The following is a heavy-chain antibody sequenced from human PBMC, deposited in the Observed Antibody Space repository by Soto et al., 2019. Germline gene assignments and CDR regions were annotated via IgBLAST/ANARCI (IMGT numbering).Heavy chain of an antibody. CDR2: ISVSGDRT. CDR1: GFAFTTYA. D-gene: IGHD2-2*01. V-gene: IGHV3-23*01. J-gene: IGHJ4*02. CDR3: VKDGDSISSNKPLDY. Sequence: GGSLRLSCAASGFAFTTYAMGGVRQAPGQGMEWVSSISVSGDRTFYADSVKGRFTLSRDNRRNTLHLQMNSLRAEDTAVYYCVKDGDSISSNKPLDYWGQGTLVTVSS.